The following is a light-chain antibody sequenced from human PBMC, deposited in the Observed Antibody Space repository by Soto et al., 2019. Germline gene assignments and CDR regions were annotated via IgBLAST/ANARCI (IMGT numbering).Light chain of an antibody. CDR1: QSLLHINGYNY. CDR3: MQALQHPFS. V-gene: IGKV2-28*01. J-gene: IGKJ3*01. CDR2: LGS. Sequence: DIVMTQSPLSLPVTPGEPASSSCRSSQSLLHINGYNYLDWYLQKPGQSPQLLIYLGSYRASVFPDRFSGSGPGTDFTLKISRVEDEEVGVYASMQALQHPFSFVPGTTVDLK.